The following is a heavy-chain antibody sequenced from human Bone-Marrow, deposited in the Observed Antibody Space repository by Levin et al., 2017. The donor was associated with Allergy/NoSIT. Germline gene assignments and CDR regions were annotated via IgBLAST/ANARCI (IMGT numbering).Heavy chain of an antibody. Sequence: SQTLSLTCAVSGASISSDNWWSWVRQPPGKGLEWIAEISHAGDTNYSPSLKSRITISRDKSKNQFSLKLTSVTAADTAVYYCAVQPGFYIDYWGQGSLVTVSS. CDR3: AVQPGFYIDY. V-gene: IGHV4-4*02. CDR1: GASISSDNW. J-gene: IGHJ4*02. CDR2: ISHAGDT. D-gene: IGHD2-2*01.